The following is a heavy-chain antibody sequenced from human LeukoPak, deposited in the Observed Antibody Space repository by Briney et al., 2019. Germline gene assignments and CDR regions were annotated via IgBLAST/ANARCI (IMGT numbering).Heavy chain of an antibody. CDR2: ISDTGGST. Sequence: PGGSLRLSCAASGFPFSSYAMTWVRQAPGKGLEWVSAISDTGGSTYDADSVKGRFTISRDNSKNTLCLQMNSLRAEDTAVYYCAKDTSIGRYCTNGVCSPFDYWGQGTLVTVSS. CDR3: AKDTSIGRYCTNGVCSPFDY. D-gene: IGHD2-8*01. V-gene: IGHV3-23*01. CDR1: GFPFSSYA. J-gene: IGHJ4*02.